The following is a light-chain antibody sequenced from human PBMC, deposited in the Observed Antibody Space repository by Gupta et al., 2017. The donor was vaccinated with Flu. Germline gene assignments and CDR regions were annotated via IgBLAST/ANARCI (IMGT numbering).Light chain of an antibody. V-gene: IGKV3-20*01. J-gene: IGKJ1*01. Sequence: EVGLTQSPGTLSLAPGETATLSCRTSQPITSDFLAWYQQRPGQAPRLLIYAASSRATGIPDRFSGSGSRTDFTLTISRLEPEDFALYYCQQFETSPRTFGQGTKVEIK. CDR1: QPITSDF. CDR2: AAS. CDR3: QQFETSPRT.